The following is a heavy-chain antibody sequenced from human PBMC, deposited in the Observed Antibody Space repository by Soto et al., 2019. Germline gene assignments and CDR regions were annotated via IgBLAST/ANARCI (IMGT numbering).Heavy chain of an antibody. CDR3: ARDYCSSTSCYDY. CDR1: GFAFSTYS. CDR2: ISSGGVTI. V-gene: IGHV3-48*01. D-gene: IGHD2-2*01. Sequence: GGSLRLSCAASGFAFSTYSMNWVRQAPGKGLEWVSYISSGGVTIYYADSVKGRFTISRDNAKNSLYLQMNSLRAEDTAVYYCARDYCSSTSCYDYWGQGTLVTVSS. J-gene: IGHJ4*02.